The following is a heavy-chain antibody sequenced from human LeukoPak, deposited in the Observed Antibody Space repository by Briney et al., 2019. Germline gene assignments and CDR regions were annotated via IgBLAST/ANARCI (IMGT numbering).Heavy chain of an antibody. Sequence: GGSLRLSCAASGFTFSSCAMSWVRQAPGKGLEWVSHISDSGGSTYYADSVKGRFTISRDNSKNTLYLQMNSLRAEDTAVYYCAKGGEAAAGPPVMLWGQGTLVTVSS. J-gene: IGHJ4*02. CDR2: ISDSGGST. CDR1: GFTFSSCA. V-gene: IGHV3-23*01. CDR3: AKGGEAAAGPPVML. D-gene: IGHD6-13*01.